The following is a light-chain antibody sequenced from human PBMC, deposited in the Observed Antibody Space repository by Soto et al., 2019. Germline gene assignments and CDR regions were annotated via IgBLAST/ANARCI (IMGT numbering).Light chain of an antibody. CDR3: SSYTSSNSFV. CDR2: EVS. Sequence: QSVLTQPASVSGSPGPSITISCTGTSNDVGGHNYVSWYQHDPGKASKLMIYEVSIRSSGVSHRFSGSKSGNTASLTISGLQAEGVADYYCSSYTSSNSFVFGTGTKVTVL. CDR1: SNDVGGHNY. J-gene: IGLJ1*01. V-gene: IGLV2-14*01.